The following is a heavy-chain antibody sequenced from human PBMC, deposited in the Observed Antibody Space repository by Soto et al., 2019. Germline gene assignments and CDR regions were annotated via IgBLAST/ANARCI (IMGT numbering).Heavy chain of an antibody. V-gene: IGHV3-30*18. Sequence: GGSLRLSCAASGFTFSSFGMHWVRQAPGKGLEWVALISYDGGNRYYADSVKGRFTISRDNPKNTLYLQMNSLRADDTAVYFCAENYYYRVGSYWVDHWGRGTLVAVSS. CDR2: ISYDGGNR. D-gene: IGHD3-22*01. J-gene: IGHJ5*02. CDR1: GFTFSSFG. CDR3: AENYYYRVGSYWVDH.